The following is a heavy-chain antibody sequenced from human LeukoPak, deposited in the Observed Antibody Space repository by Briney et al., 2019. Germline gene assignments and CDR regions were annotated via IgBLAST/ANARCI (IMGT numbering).Heavy chain of an antibody. CDR2: FDPEDGET. D-gene: IGHD5-12*01. CDR1: GYTLTELS. V-gene: IGHV1-24*01. J-gene: IGHJ4*02. CDR3: ATVRGIVATIYFDY. Sequence: SVKVSCKVSGYTLTELSMHWVRQAPGKGLESMGGFDPEDGETIYAQKFQGRVTMTEDTSTDTAYMELSSLRSEDTAVYYCATVRGIVATIYFDYWGEGTLVTVSS.